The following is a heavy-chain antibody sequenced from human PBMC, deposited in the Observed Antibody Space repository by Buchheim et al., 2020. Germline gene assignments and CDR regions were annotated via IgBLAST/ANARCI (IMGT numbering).Heavy chain of an antibody. Sequence: QVQLVQSGAEVKKPGASVKVSCKASGYTFTSYDINWVRQATGQGLEWMGWMNPNSGNTGYAQKFQGRVTMTRNTSISTAYMELSSLRSEDTAVYYCARGGGYCSSTSCYTYYYYYYYMDVWGKGTT. CDR2: MNPNSGNT. V-gene: IGHV1-8*01. CDR3: ARGGGYCSSTSCYTYYYYYYYMDV. CDR1: GYTFTSYD. J-gene: IGHJ6*03. D-gene: IGHD2-2*02.